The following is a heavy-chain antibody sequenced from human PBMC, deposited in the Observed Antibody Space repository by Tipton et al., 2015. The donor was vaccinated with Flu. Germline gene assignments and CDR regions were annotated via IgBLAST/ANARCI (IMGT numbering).Heavy chain of an antibody. D-gene: IGHD3-10*01. Sequence: QVQLVQSGAEVKKPGASVKVSCKASGYTFTSYDINWVRQATGQGLEWMGWMNPNSGNTGYAQKFQGRVTMTRNTSISTAYMELSSLRSEDTAVYYCAGFRMVRGVIHHYYYYYGMDVWGQGTTVPVSS. CDR1: GYTFTSYD. CDR2: MNPNSGNT. V-gene: IGHV1-8*01. J-gene: IGHJ6*02. CDR3: AGFRMVRGVIHHYYYYYGMDV.